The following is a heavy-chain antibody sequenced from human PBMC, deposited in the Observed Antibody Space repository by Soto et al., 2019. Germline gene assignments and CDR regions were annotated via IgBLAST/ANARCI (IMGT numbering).Heavy chain of an antibody. CDR3: ARGSGRYDYYYYGMDV. CDR2: ISSSSSTI. Sequence: GGSLRLSCAASGFTVSSYSMNWVRQAPGKGLEWVSYISSSSSTIYYADSVKSRFTISGDNAKNSLYLKMNSVSDEDTAVYYCARGSGRYDYYYYGMDVWGQGTKVTVSS. V-gene: IGHV3-48*02. J-gene: IGHJ6*02. D-gene: IGHD1-26*01. CDR1: GFTVSSYS.